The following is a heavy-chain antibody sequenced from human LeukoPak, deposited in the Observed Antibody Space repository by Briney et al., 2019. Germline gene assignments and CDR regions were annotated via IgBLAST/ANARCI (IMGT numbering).Heavy chain of an antibody. CDR2: IINDGIRT. CDR1: GFTFSTYR. Sequence: GGSLRLSCAASGFTFSTYRMHWVRQSPGKGRVWLSHIINDGIRTIYADTERRRFTISRHYARNTLYLKMNSLRAEHTALYYCGRGGVYSTSAVDYWGEGTLVSVSS. V-gene: IGHV3-74*01. J-gene: IGHJ4*02. CDR3: GRGGVYSTSAVDY. D-gene: IGHD6-6*01.